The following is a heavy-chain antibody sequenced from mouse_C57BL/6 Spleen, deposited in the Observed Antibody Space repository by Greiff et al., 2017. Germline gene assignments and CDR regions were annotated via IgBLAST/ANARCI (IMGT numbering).Heavy chain of an antibody. CDR3: AREGKTAQAIFDY. CDR1: GYTFTSYW. V-gene: IGHV1-53*01. CDR2: INPSNGGT. D-gene: IGHD3-2*02. J-gene: IGHJ2*01. Sequence: QVQLQQPGTELVKPGASVKLSCKASGYTFTSYWMHWVKQRPGQGLEWIGNINPSNGGTNYNEKFKSKATLTVDKSTSPAYMQLSSMTYEDAAVYYGAREGKTAQAIFDYWGQGTTLTVSS.